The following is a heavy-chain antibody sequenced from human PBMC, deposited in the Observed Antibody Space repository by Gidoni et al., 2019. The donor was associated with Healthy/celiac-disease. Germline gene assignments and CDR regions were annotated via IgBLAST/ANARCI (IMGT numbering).Heavy chain of an antibody. J-gene: IGHJ4*02. V-gene: IGHV3-30-3*01. Sequence: QVQLVESGGGVVQPGRSLRLSCAASGFTFSSYAIHWVRQAPGKGLEWVAVISYDGSNKYYADSVKGRFTISRDNSKNTLYLQMNSLRAEDTAVYYCAREGWSSGSYQDGLYYFDYWGQGTLVTVSS. CDR1: GFTFSSYA. D-gene: IGHD3-10*01. CDR3: AREGWSSGSYQDGLYYFDY. CDR2: ISYDGSNK.